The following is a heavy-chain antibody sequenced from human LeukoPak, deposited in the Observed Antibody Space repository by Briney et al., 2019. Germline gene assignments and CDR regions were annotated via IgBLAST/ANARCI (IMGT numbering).Heavy chain of an antibody. CDR3: YYSSSWYYFDY. V-gene: IGHV4-39*01. CDR1: GGYICSSSYY. CDR2: IYYSGST. Sequence: SETLSLTCTVSGGYICSSSYYWGWSRQPPGKGLEWIGSIYYSGSTYYNPSLKSRVTISVDTSKNQFSLKLSSVTAADTAVYYCYYSSSWYYFDYWGQGTLVTVSS. D-gene: IGHD6-13*01. J-gene: IGHJ4*02.